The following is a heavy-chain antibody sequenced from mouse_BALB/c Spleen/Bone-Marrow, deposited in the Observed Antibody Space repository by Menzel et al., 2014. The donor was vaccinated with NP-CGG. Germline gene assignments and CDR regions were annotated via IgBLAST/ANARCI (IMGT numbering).Heavy chain of an antibody. CDR2: INPDSGTI. V-gene: IGHV4-1*02. D-gene: IGHD2-3*01. Sequence: DVMLVESGGGLVQPGRSLKISCAASGFDFSGFWMGWVRLAPGKGLEWIGEINPDSGTINYSPFLKDRFIISRDNAKNTLYLYMSKVRSEDTALYYCARLGYYGGFAYWGQGTLVTVSA. CDR3: ARLGYYGGFAY. CDR1: GFDFSGFW. J-gene: IGHJ3*01.